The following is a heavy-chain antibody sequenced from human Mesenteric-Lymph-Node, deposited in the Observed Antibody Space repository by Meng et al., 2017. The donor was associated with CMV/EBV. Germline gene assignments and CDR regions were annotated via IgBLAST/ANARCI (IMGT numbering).Heavy chain of an antibody. CDR3: AKDKYSSSRYFDS. J-gene: IGHJ4*02. V-gene: IGHV3-9*01. Sequence: SLKISCAASGFPFDDCAMHWVRQAPGKGLEWVSSISWNSGKIDYADSVKGRFTISRDNAKNSLYLQMNSLRAEDTALYYCAKDKYSSSRYFDSWGQGTLVTVSS. CDR1: GFPFDDCA. D-gene: IGHD6-13*01. CDR2: ISWNSGKI.